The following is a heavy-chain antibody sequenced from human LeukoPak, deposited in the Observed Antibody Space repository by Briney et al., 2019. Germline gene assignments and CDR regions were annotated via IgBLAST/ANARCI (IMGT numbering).Heavy chain of an antibody. V-gene: IGHV1-69*13. CDR2: IIPIFGTA. D-gene: IGHD2-21*02. CDR1: GGTFISYA. Sequence: GASVKVSCKASGGTFISYAISWVRQAPGQGLEWMGGIIPIFGTANYAQKFQGRVTITADESTSTAYMELSSLRSEDTAVYYCAREGDYCGGDCYSYDYWGQGTLVTVSS. CDR3: AREGDYCGGDCYSYDY. J-gene: IGHJ4*02.